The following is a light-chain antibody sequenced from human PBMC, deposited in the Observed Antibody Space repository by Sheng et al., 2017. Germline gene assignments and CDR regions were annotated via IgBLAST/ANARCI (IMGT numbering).Light chain of an antibody. CDR2: DAS. Sequence: DIQMTQSPSYLSASVGDRVTITCQASQDISNYLNWYQQKPGKAPKLLIYDASNLETGVPSRFSGSGSGTDFTFTISSLQPEDIATYYCQQGFTFGPW. V-gene: IGKV1-33*01. CDR3: QQGFT. CDR1: QDISNY. J-gene: IGKJ3*01.